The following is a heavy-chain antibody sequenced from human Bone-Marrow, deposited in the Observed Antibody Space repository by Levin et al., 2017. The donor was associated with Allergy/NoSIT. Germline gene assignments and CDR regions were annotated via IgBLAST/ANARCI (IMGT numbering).Heavy chain of an antibody. V-gene: IGHV1-18*01. CDR1: GYTFTSYG. D-gene: IGHD6-13*01. J-gene: IGHJ6*02. CDR3: ARRGDSSSWYSYYGMDV. Sequence: ASVKVSCKASGYTFTSYGISWVRQAPGQGLEWMGWISAYNGNTNYAQKLQGRVTMTTDTSTSTAYMELRSLRSDDTAVYYCARRGDSSSWYSYYGMDVWGQGTTVTVSS. CDR2: ISAYNGNT.